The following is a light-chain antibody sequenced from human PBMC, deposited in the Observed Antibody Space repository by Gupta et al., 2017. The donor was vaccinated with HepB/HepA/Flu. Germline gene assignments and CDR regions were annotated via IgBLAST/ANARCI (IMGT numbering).Light chain of an antibody. CDR3: QTGGTGLWV. CDR2: VNSEGSH. J-gene: IGLJ3*02. V-gene: IGLV4-69*01. Sequence: QLVLTLSPSSSASLGASVTPTCTLSSRHSSYAIAWPQQQPEKGPRYMMKVNSEGSHSKGDGVTDSFSGSSSGAERNLTISSVQAEDEDDYYWQTGGTGLWVFGGGTKLTVL. CDR1: SRHSSYA.